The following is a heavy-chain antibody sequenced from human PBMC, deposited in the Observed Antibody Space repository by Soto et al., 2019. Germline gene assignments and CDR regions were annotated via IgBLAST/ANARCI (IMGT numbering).Heavy chain of an antibody. V-gene: IGHV1-3*01. CDR1: GYTFTSYA. Sequence: ASVKVSCKASGYTFTSYAMHWVRQAPGQRLEWMGWINAGNGNTKYSQKFQGRVTITRDTSASTAYMELSSLRSEDTAVYYCARWGKSLRGGGNSSSWYGPGKAFDYWGQGTLVTVSS. CDR2: INAGNGNT. J-gene: IGHJ4*02. D-gene: IGHD6-13*01. CDR3: ARWGKSLRGGGNSSSWYGPGKAFDY.